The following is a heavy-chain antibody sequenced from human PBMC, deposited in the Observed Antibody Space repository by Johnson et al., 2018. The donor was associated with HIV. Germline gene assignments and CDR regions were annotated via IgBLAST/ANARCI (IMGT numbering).Heavy chain of an antibody. CDR3: AKDERYYDSSGHDAFDI. Sequence: QEKLVESGGGVVQPGRSLRLSCAASGFTFSSYGMHWVRQAPGKGLECVAFIRYDGSNKYYADSVKGRFTISRDNSKNTLYLQMISRRAEDTAVYYCAKDERYYDSSGHDAFDIWGQGTMVTVSS. CDR1: GFTFSSYG. D-gene: IGHD3-22*01. J-gene: IGHJ3*02. CDR2: IRYDGSNK. V-gene: IGHV3-30*02.